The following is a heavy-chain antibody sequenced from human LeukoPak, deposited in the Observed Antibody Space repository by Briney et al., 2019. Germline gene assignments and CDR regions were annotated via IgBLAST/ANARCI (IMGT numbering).Heavy chain of an antibody. Sequence: QPGGSLRLSCAASGFTFSSYWMSWVRQAPGKGLEWVANIKQDGSEKYYVDSVKGRFTISRDNAENSLYLHMNNLRAEDTAVYYCTRGGRSTSYYWEYWGQGTLVTVSS. D-gene: IGHD6-13*01. CDR1: GFTFSSYW. CDR2: IKQDGSEK. J-gene: IGHJ4*02. CDR3: TRGGRSTSYYWEY. V-gene: IGHV3-7*01.